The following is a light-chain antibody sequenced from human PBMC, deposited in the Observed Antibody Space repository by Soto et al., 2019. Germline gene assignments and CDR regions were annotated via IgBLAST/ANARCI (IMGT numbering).Light chain of an antibody. V-gene: IGLV2-8*01. J-gene: IGLJ1*01. CDR2: EVT. Sequence: QSALTQPPSASGSPGQSVHISCTGTRRDVGGYNYVAWYQQHPGKAPKLIIYEVTKRPSGVPDRFSGSKSGNTASLTVSGLQAEDEADYYCSSYVGNDVFVFGTGTKLTVL. CDR3: SSYVGNDVFV. CDR1: RRDVGGYNY.